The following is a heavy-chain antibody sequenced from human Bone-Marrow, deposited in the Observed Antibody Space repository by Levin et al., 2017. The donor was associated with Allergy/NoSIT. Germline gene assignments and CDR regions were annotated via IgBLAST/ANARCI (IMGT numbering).Heavy chain of an antibody. Sequence: LSLTCAASGFTFSNYGMHWVRHTPANGLEWVAVISHDENFRDFADSAKGRFTISRDNSKNTLSLHMNSLRAEDTATYYCATDGNTYFDYWGQGTLVTVSS. CDR2: ISHDENFR. J-gene: IGHJ4*02. CDR3: ATDGNTYFDY. V-gene: IGHV3-33*01. CDR1: GFTFSNYG.